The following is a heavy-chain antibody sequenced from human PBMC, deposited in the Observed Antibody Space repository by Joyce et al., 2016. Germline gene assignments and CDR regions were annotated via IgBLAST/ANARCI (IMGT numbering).Heavy chain of an antibody. V-gene: IGHV3-30*18. CDR2: MSYDGSKK. CDR1: GFTFSAYG. J-gene: IGHJ6*02. CDR3: AKDRGDGDYYYYGMDA. D-gene: IGHD2-21*02. Sequence: QVQLVESGGSVVQPGESLRLSCTVSGFTFSAYGMHWVRQAPGKGREWVAVMSYDGSKKFYADSVRGGWTISRNNSKNTLYLQVNGLTSEDRAVYYCAKDRGDGDYYYYGMDAWGQGTTVTVS.